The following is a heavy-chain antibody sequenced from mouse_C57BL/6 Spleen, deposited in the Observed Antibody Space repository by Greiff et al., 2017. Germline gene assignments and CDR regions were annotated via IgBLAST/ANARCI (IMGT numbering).Heavy chain of an antibody. CDR3: AREGWDGGFAY. J-gene: IGHJ3*01. CDR2: INYDGSST. D-gene: IGHD4-1*01. V-gene: IGHV5-16*01. CDR1: GFTFSDYY. Sequence: EVQLVESEGGLVQPGSSMKLSCTASGFTFSDYYMAWVRQVPEKGLEWVANINYDGSSTYYLDSLKSRFIISRDNAKNILYLQMSSLKSEDTATYYCAREGWDGGFAYWGQGTLVTVSA.